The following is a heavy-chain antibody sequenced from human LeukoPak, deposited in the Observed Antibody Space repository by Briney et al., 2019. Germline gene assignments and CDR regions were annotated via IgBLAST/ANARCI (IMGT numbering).Heavy chain of an antibody. CDR3: ARSAVPAATVNWFDP. CDR2: IYTSGST. D-gene: IGHD2-2*01. Sequence: SETLSLTCTVSGGSISSYYWSWIRQPAGKGLEWIGRIYTSGSTNYNPSLKSRVTMSVDTPKNQFSLKLSSVTAADTAVYYCARSAVPAATVNWFDPWGQGTLVTVSS. V-gene: IGHV4-4*07. CDR1: GGSISSYY. J-gene: IGHJ5*02.